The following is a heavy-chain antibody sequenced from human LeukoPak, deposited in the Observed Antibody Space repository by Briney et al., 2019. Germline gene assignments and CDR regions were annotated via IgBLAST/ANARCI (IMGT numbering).Heavy chain of an antibody. Sequence: SETLSLTCTVSGGSISSSSYYWVWIRQPPGKGLEWIGSIYYSGSTYYNPSLKSRVTISVDTSKNQFSLKLSSVTAADTAVYYCARVEGYDILTGRYYYYYYMDVWGKGTTVTVSS. CDR1: GGSISSSSYY. CDR2: IYYSGST. V-gene: IGHV4-39*07. CDR3: ARVEGYDILTGRYYYYYYMDV. J-gene: IGHJ6*03. D-gene: IGHD3-9*01.